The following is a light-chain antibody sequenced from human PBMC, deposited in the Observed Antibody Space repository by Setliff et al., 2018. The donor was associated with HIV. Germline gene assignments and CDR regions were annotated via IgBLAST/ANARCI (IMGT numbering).Light chain of an antibody. CDR3: ASYANSDVLI. CDR1: SSDIGAFDF. J-gene: IGLJ1*01. CDR2: DVT. V-gene: IGLV2-14*03. Sequence: QSVLTQPASVSGSPGQSITVSCTGTSSDIGAFDFVSWYRQHPGKAPELKIYDVTNRPPGVSHRFSGSKSGNTASLTISGLQAEDEADYYCASYANSDVLIFGSGTKVTVL.